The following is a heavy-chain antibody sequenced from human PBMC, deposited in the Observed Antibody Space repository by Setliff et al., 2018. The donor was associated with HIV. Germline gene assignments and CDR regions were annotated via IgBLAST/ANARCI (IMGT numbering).Heavy chain of an antibody. V-gene: IGHV3-48*03. CDR2: ISSGGHTV. Sequence: GGSLRLSCATSGFSFSSYEMNWVRQAPGKGLEWVSYISSGGHTVYHADSVKGRFTISRDNSKNTLSLQMNSLRAEDTAVYYCATYYASGSRIDYWGQGTLVTVSS. CDR3: ATYYASGSRIDY. CDR1: GFSFSSYE. J-gene: IGHJ4*02. D-gene: IGHD3-10*01.